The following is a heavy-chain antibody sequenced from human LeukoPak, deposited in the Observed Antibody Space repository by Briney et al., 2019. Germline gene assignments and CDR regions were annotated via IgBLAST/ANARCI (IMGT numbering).Heavy chain of an antibody. CDR1: GGSFSDSY. CDR2: INHSGST. J-gene: IGHJ4*02. D-gene: IGHD6-19*01. CDR3: ARAVAGTWYFDY. V-gene: IGHV4-34*01. Sequence: PSETLSLTCAVYGGSFSDSYWSCIRQPPGKGLEWIGEINHSGSTNYNPSLKSRVTISVDTSKNQFSLKLSSVTAADTAVYYCARAVAGTWYFDYWGQGTLVTVSS.